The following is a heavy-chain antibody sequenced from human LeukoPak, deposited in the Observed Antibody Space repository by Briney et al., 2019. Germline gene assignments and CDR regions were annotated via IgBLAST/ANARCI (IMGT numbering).Heavy chain of an antibody. J-gene: IGHJ4*02. CDR2: IRPDGDRT. D-gene: IGHD6-19*01. CDR3: AREQSGTRGWYTVDY. CDR1: GFTFSTYA. Sequence: GRSQRLSCAASGFTFSTYAITWVRQGPGKGLEWVSAIRPDGDRTYYANSGGGRLTISRDNSKDTVYLQINGLRVEDTAVYYCAREQSGTRGWYTVDYWGKGTLVTVSS. V-gene: IGHV3-23*01.